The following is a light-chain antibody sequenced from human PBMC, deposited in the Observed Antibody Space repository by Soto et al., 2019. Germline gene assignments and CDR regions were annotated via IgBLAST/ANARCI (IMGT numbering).Light chain of an antibody. V-gene: IGLV1-40*01. CDR2: GNN. CDR1: SSNIGAGYD. Sequence: QSVLTQPPSVSGAPGQRVTISCTGSSSNIGAGYDVHWYQQLPGTAPKLLIYGNNNRPSGVPDRFSGSKSGTSASLAITGLQAEDEADYYCQSCDSSLISYVFGTGTKVTVL. J-gene: IGLJ1*01. CDR3: QSCDSSLISYV.